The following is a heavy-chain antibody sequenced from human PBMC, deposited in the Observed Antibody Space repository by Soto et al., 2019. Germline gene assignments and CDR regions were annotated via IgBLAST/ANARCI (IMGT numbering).Heavy chain of an antibody. CDR3: ARTVGAPSSSYYYGMDV. CDR1: GFTFSSYW. D-gene: IGHD1-26*01. CDR2: IKQDGSEK. V-gene: IGHV3-7*05. J-gene: IGHJ6*02. Sequence: GGSLRLSCAASGFTFSSYWMSWVRQAPGKGLEWVANIKQDGSEKYYVDSVKGRFTISRDNAKNSLYLQMNSLRAEDTAVYYCARTVGAPSSSYYYGMDVWGQGTTVTVSS.